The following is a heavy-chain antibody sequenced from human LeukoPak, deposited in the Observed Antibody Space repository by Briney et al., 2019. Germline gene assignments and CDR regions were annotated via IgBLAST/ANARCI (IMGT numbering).Heavy chain of an antibody. J-gene: IGHJ4*02. CDR3: ARAPRYSGSYYLDY. Sequence: GGSLRLSCAASGFTFSSYSMNWVRQAPGKGLEWVSYISSSESTLYYADSVKGRFTVSRDNAKNSLYLQMNSLKTEDTAVYYCARAPRYSGSYYLDYWGQGTLVTVSS. CDR2: ISSSESTL. V-gene: IGHV3-48*01. D-gene: IGHD1-26*01. CDR1: GFTFSSYS.